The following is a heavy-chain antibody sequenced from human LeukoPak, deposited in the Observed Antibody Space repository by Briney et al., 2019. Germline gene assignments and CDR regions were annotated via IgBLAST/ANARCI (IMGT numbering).Heavy chain of an antibody. CDR1: GFTFNNYA. CDR2: VSGSGAIA. D-gene: IGHD1-26*01. CDR3: AKDRSIGTYYTFDS. V-gene: IGHV3-23*01. Sequence: PGGSLRLSCAASGFTFNNYAMSWVRQAPGKGLEWVSTVSGSGAIAYYTDSDKGRFTISRDNSKNTLYLQMSSLTAKDTAVYCCAKDRSIGTYYTFDSWGQGTLVTVSS. J-gene: IGHJ4*02.